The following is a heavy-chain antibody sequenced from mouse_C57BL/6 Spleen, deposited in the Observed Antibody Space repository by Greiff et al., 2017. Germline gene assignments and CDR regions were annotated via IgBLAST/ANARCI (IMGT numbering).Heavy chain of an antibody. CDR1: GYTFTSYW. Sequence: QVQLQQPGAELVRPGTSVKLSCKASGYTFTSYWMHWVKQRPGQGLEWIGVIDPSDSYTNYNQKFKGKATLTVDTSSSTAYMQLSSLTSEDSAVYYCARRDYPYYYAMDYWGQGTSVTVSS. D-gene: IGHD2-4*01. CDR3: ARRDYPYYYAMDY. V-gene: IGHV1-59*01. CDR2: IDPSDSYT. J-gene: IGHJ4*01.